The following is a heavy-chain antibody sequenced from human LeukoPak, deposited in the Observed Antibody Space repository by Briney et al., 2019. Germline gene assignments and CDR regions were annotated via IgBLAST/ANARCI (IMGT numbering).Heavy chain of an antibody. CDR1: GFKFA. CDR3: AKETKVGENLYYFDY. CDR2: LSWHSGSI. D-gene: IGHD1-26*01. Sequence: PGRSLRLSCVASGFKFAMHWVRQAPGKGLEWVSGLSWHSGSIGYADSVKGRSIISRGNAKNSLYLEMNSLRPEDSALYYCAKETKVGENLYYFDYWGRGTLVTVSS. J-gene: IGHJ4*02. V-gene: IGHV3-9*01.